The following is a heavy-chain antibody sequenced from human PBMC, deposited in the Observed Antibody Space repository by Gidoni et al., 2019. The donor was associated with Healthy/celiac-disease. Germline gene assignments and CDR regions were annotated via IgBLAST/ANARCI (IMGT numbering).Heavy chain of an antibody. CDR3: AKDLRFLEWSHWFAP. D-gene: IGHD3-3*01. J-gene: IGHJ5*02. V-gene: IGHV3-9*01. Sequence: EVQLVESGGGLVEPGRSLRLSCAAAGVTFGESAMHWVRQAPGKGWEWVSGISWNSGSIGYADSVTGRFTISRDNAKNSLYLQMNRLRAEDTALYYCAKDLRFLEWSHWFAPWGQGTLVTVSS. CDR2: ISWNSGSI. CDR1: GVTFGESA.